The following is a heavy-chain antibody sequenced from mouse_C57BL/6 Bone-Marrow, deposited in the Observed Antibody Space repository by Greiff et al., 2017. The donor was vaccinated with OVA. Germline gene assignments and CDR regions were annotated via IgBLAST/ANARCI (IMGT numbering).Heavy chain of an antibody. Sequence: QVQLKQPGAELVMPGASVKLSCKASGYTFTSYWMHWVKQRPGQGLEWIGEIDPSDSYTNYNQKFKGKSTLTVDKSSSTAYMQLSSLTSEDSAVYYCARKGGYYGSSYYFDVWGTGTTVTVSS. V-gene: IGHV1-69*01. CDR2: IDPSDSYT. D-gene: IGHD1-1*01. CDR1: GYTFTSYW. CDR3: ARKGGYYGSSYYFDV. J-gene: IGHJ1*03.